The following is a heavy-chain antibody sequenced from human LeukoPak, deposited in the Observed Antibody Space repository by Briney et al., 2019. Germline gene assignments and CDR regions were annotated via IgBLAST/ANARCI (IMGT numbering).Heavy chain of an antibody. CDR2: IYSGGST. J-gene: IGHJ4*02. D-gene: IGHD1-26*01. CDR1: GFTVSSNY. Sequence: GRSLRLSCAPSGFTVSSNYMSWVRQAPGKGLEWVSVIYSGGSTYYADSVKGRFTISRDNSKNTLYLQMNSLRAEDTAVYYCARDGIVGATTLDYWGQGTLVTVSS. V-gene: IGHV3-53*01. CDR3: ARDGIVGATTLDY.